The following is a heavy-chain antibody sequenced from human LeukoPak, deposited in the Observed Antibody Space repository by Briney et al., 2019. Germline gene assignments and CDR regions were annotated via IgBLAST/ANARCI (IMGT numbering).Heavy chain of an antibody. J-gene: IGHJ5*02. CDR2: IKTRGDGATT. CDR3: TTEAPYTSGWFS. D-gene: IGHD6-13*01. CDR1: GFMFSDYA. V-gene: IGHV3-15*05. Sequence: AGGSLRLSCVACGFMFSDYAMHWVRQTPGKGLEWVGRIKTRGDGATTDLTAPVKGRFAISRDDSKSTLYLHMNSLTIDDTAVYYCTTEAPYTSGWFSWGQGTLVTVSS.